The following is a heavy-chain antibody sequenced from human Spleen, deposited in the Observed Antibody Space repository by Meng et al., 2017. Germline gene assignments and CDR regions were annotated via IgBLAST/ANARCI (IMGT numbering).Heavy chain of an antibody. CDR3: AAGQTQSSSWYGPFDY. Sequence: ASVKVSCKASGYTFTSYDINWVRQATGQGLEWMGWMNPNSGNTGYAQKFQGRVTITRNTSISTAYMELSSLRSDDTAVYYCAAGQTQSSSWYGPFDYWGQGTLVTVSS. V-gene: IGHV1-8*03. J-gene: IGHJ4*02. CDR1: GYTFTSYD. D-gene: IGHD6-13*01. CDR2: MNPNSGNT.